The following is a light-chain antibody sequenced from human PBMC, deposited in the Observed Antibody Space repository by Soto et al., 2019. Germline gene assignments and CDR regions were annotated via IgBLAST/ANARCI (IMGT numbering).Light chain of an antibody. CDR1: QSVSSY. CDR3: QQRSNWIT. Sequence: EIVLTQSPGTLSLSPGERATLSCRASQSVSSYLAWYQQKPGQAPRLLIYDASKRVTGIPVRFSGSGSGTAFTLTISSLEPEDFAVYYCQQRSNWITFGQGTRLDIK. J-gene: IGKJ5*01. V-gene: IGKV3-11*01. CDR2: DAS.